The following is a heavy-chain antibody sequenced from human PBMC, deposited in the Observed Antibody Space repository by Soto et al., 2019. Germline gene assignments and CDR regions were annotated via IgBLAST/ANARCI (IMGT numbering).Heavy chain of an antibody. D-gene: IGHD4-17*01. J-gene: IGHJ4*02. Sequence: PSETLSLTCTVSGGSISSGPYSWGWIRQPPGKGLEWIGYIYYSGSTYYNPSLKSRVTISVDTSKNQFSLKLSSVTAADTAVYYCARKSTVTTCFDYWGQGTLVTVSS. CDR2: IYYSGST. CDR1: GGSISSGPYS. V-gene: IGHV4-30-4*08. CDR3: ARKSTVTTCFDY.